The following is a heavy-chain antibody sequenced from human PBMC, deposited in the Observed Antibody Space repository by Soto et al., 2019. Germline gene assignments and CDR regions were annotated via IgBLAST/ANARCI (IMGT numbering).Heavy chain of an antibody. CDR2: ISAYNGNT. D-gene: IGHD6-19*01. J-gene: IGHJ6*02. CDR3: ARQYSSGWYGYYYGMAV. V-gene: IGHV1-18*01. Sequence: ASVKVSCKASGYTFTNYGITWVRQAPGQGLEWMGWISAYNGNTNYAQKLQGRVTMTTDTSTSTAYMELRSLRSDDTAVYYCARQYSSGWYGYYYGMAVWGQGTTVTVSS. CDR1: GYTFTNYG.